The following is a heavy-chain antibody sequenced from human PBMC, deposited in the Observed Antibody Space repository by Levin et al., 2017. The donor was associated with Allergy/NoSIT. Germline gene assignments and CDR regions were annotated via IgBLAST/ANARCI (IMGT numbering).Heavy chain of an antibody. D-gene: IGHD3-10*01. J-gene: IGHJ6*03. V-gene: IGHV1-69*13. CDR2: IIPIFGTA. CDR1: GGTFSSYA. CDR3: AREFDYYGMDYYYYMDV. Sequence: SVKVSCKASGGTFSSYAISWVRQAPGQGLEWMGGIIPIFGTANYAQKFQGRVTITADESTSTAYMELSSLRSEDTAVYYCAREFDYYGMDYYYYMDVWGKGTTVTVSS.